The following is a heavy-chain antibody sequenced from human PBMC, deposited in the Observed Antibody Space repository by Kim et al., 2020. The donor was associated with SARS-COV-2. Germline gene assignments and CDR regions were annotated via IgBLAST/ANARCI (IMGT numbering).Heavy chain of an antibody. V-gene: IGHV4-39*02. D-gene: IGHD2-2*01. J-gene: IGHJ5*01. Sequence: SETLSLTCTVSGGSISSSSYYWGWIRQPPGKGLEWIGSIFYSGSTNYNPSLKSRVTISVDTSKNQFSLKLSSVTAADTAVYYCARDIRGALRGIVVVPGATFDTWGHGTLVTVSS. CDR2: IFYSGST. CDR3: ARDIRGALRGIVVVPGATFDT. CDR1: GGSISSSSYY.